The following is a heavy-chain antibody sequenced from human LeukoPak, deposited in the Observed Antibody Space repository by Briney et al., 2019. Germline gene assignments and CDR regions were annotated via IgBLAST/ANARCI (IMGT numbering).Heavy chain of an antibody. CDR2: INPNSGGT. Sequence: ASVKVSCKASGYTFTDYYMHWVRQAPGQGLEWMGWINPNSGGTDYEQKFQGRVTMTRDTSISTAYMELSSLRSDDTAAYYCARDLHYGSGSYLGNWGQGTLVTVSS. CDR1: GYTFTDYY. V-gene: IGHV1-2*02. CDR3: ARDLHYGSGSYLGN. D-gene: IGHD3-10*01. J-gene: IGHJ4*02.